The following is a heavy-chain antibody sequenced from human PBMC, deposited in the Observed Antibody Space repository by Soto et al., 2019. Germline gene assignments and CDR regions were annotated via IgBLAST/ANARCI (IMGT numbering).Heavy chain of an antibody. V-gene: IGHV5-51*01. CDR1: GYRFTSYW. CDR3: ARQLGHDYINNWFDP. J-gene: IGHJ5*02. D-gene: IGHD4-4*01. CDR2: IYPGDSDA. Sequence: PGESLKISCKVSGYRFTSYWIAWVRQMPGKGLEWMGIIYPGDSDARYSPSFQGQVTISVDKSISTAYLQWSSLKASDTAIYYCARQLGHDYINNWFDPWGQGTLVTVSS.